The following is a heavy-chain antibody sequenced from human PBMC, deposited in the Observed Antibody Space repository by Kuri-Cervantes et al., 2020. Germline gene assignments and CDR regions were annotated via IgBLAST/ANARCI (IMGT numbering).Heavy chain of an antibody. CDR1: GFTFSSYG. CDR2: ISYDGSNK. J-gene: IGHJ4*02. CDR3: AKGTYYYGSGAFDY. D-gene: IGHD3-10*01. Sequence: GGSLRLSCAASGFTFSSYGMHWVRQAPGKGLEWVAVISYDGSNKYYADSVKGRLTISRDNAKNSLYLQMNSLRAEDTALYYCAKGTYYYGSGAFDYWGQGTLVTVSS. V-gene: IGHV3-30*18.